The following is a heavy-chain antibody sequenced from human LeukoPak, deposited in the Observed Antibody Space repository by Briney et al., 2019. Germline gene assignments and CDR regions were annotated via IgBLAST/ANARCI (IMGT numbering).Heavy chain of an antibody. V-gene: IGHV3-74*01. D-gene: IGHD6-19*01. CDR1: GFTFSSHW. Sequence: GGSLRLSRAASGFTFSSHWMHWVRQAPGEGLVWVSRINGAGRRTSYADSVKGRFTVPRDNAKNTLNLQMNSLRAEDTAVYYCARDLFFSDAGYSSGWRAEYFHHWGQGTLVTVSS. J-gene: IGHJ1*01. CDR3: ARDLFFSDAGYSSGWRAEYFHH. CDR2: INGAGRRT.